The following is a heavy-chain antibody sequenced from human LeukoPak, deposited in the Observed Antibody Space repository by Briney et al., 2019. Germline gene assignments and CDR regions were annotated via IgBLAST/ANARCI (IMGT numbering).Heavy chain of an antibody. Sequence: GASVKVSCKASGYTFTSYGINWVRQATGQGLEWMGWTNPNSGNTGYAQKFQGRVTMTRNTSISTAYMELSSLRSEDTAVYYCARGAVPRGPRSLAVAGHWGQGTLVTVSS. CDR1: GYTFTSYG. CDR3: ARGAVPRGPRSLAVAGH. V-gene: IGHV1-8*02. J-gene: IGHJ4*02. CDR2: TNPNSGNT. D-gene: IGHD6-19*01.